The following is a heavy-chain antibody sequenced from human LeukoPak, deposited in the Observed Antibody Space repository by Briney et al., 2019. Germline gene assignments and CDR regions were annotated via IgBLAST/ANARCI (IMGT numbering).Heavy chain of an antibody. J-gene: IGHJ5*02. CDR3: ARDPGSVVCSSTSCYESNWFDP. Sequence: GGSLRLSXAAFGFTFSSYWMHWVRQAPGKGLVWVSRINSDGSSTSYADPVKGRFTISRDNAKNTLYLQMNSLRAEDTAVYYCARDPGSVVCSSTSCYESNWFDPWGQGILVTVSS. CDR2: INSDGSST. V-gene: IGHV3-74*01. D-gene: IGHD2-2*01. CDR1: GFTFSSYW.